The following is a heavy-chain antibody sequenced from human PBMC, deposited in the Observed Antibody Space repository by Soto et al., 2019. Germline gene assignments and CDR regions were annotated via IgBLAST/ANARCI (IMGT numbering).Heavy chain of an antibody. J-gene: IGHJ4*02. Sequence: ASVKVSCKASGYTFTNYTIHWVRQAPGQRLEWMGWINAGNGDTKYSQKFQGRVAITRDTSASTAYMELSSLRSDDTAVYYCARDWSSSPRFRNYNFDYWGQGTLVTVSS. V-gene: IGHV1-3*01. D-gene: IGHD6-6*01. CDR2: INAGNGDT. CDR1: GYTFTNYT. CDR3: ARDWSSSPRFRNYNFDY.